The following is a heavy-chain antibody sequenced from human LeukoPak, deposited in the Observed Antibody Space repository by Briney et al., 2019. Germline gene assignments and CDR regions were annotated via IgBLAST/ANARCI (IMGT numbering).Heavy chain of an antibody. Sequence: SETLSLTCAVYGGSFSGYYWSWIRQPPGKGLEWIGEINHSGSTNYNPSLKSRVTISVDTSKNQFSLKLSSVTAADTAVYYCARRALMRATDYWGQGTLVTVSS. CDR2: INHSGST. V-gene: IGHV4-34*01. J-gene: IGHJ4*02. CDR3: ARRALMRATDY. D-gene: IGHD1-26*01. CDR1: GGSFSGYY.